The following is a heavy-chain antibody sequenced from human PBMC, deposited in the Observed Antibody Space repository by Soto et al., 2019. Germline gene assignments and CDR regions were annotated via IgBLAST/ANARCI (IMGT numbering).Heavy chain of an antibody. CDR2: IYYSGST. D-gene: IGHD3-3*01. J-gene: IGHJ4*02. CDR1: GGSISSYY. Sequence: SETLSLTCTVSGGSISSYYWSWIRQPPGKGLEWIGYIYYSGSTNYNPSLKSRVTISVDTSKNQFSLTLSSVTAADTAVYFCATGMRFLGPYYFDHWGQGVLVTVSS. CDR3: ATGMRFLGPYYFDH. V-gene: IGHV4-59*01.